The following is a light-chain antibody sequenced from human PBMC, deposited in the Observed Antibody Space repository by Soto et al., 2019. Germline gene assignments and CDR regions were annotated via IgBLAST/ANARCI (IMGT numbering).Light chain of an antibody. CDR3: QKYNSAPLT. CDR2: AAS. Sequence: DIQMTQSPSSLSASVGDRVTITCRARQGISNYLAWYQQKPGKVPKLLIYAASTLQSGVPSRFSGSGSGTDFTVTISSLQPEDVATYYCQKYNSAPLTFGQGTKVEIK. CDR1: QGISNY. V-gene: IGKV1-27*01. J-gene: IGKJ1*01.